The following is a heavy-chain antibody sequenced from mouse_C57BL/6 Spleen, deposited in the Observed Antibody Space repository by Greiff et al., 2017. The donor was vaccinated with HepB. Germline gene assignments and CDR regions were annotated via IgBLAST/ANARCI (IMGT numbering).Heavy chain of an antibody. Sequence: QVTLKESGPGILQSSQTLSLTCSFSGFSLSTSGMGVSWIRQPSGKGLEWLAHIYWDDDKRYNPSLKSRLTISKDTSRNQVFLKITSVDTADTATYYCARRQDYDGYWYFDVWGTGTTVTVSS. V-gene: IGHV8-12*01. CDR2: IYWDDDK. D-gene: IGHD2-3*01. CDR1: GFSLSTSGMG. CDR3: ARRQDYDGYWYFDV. J-gene: IGHJ1*03.